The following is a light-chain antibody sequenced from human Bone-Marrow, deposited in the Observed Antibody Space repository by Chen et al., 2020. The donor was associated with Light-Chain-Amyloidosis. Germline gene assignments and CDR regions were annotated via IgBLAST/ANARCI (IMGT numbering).Light chain of an antibody. Sequence: SYELTQPPSVSVSPGQTARITCSGDDLPTKYAYWYQQKPGQAPVLVIHRDTERPSGISERFSGSSSGTTATLNISGVQPEDEADYHCQSADSSGTYEVIFGGGTKLTVL. CDR2: RDT. CDR3: QSADSSGTYEVI. CDR1: DLPTKY. J-gene: IGLJ2*01. V-gene: IGLV3-25*03.